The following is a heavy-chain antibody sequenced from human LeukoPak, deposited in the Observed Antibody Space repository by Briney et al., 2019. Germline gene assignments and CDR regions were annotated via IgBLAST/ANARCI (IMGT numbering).Heavy chain of an antibody. Sequence: GRSLRLSCAASGFTFSSYAMHWVRQAPGKGLEWVAVISYDGSNKYYADSVKGRFTISRDNSKNTLYLQMNSLRAEDTAVYYCARGRLAAVYYFNYWGQGTLVTVSS. V-gene: IGHV3-30-3*01. CDR1: GFTFSSYA. D-gene: IGHD6-13*01. J-gene: IGHJ4*02. CDR2: ISYDGSNK. CDR3: ARGRLAAVYYFNY.